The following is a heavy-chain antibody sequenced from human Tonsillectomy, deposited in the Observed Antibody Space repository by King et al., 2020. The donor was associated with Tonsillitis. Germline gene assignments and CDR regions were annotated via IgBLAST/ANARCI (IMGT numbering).Heavy chain of an antibody. J-gene: IGHJ6*03. CDR3: ARDVRVYYYYYYMDV. Sequence: VQLQQWGAGLLKPSETLSLTCAVYGGSFSGYYWSWIRQPPGKGLEWIGEINHSGSTNYNPSLKSRVTISVDTSKNQFSLKLSSVTAADTAVYYCARDVRVYYYYYYMDVWGKGTTVTVSS. V-gene: IGHV4-34*01. D-gene: IGHD2-8*01. CDR2: INHSGST. CDR1: GGSFSGYY.